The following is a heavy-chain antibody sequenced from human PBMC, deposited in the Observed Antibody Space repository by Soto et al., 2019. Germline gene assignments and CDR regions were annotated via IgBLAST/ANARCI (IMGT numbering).Heavy chain of an antibody. CDR1: GFTFSSYA. CDR2: ISYDGSNK. Sequence: PGGSLRLSCAASGFTFSSYAMHWVRQAPGKGLEWVAVISYDGSNKYYADSVKGRFTISRDNSKNTLYLQMNSLRAEDTAVYYCARDQVGGSYYDRGRHYYYGMDVWGQGTTVTVSS. V-gene: IGHV3-30-3*01. CDR3: ARDQVGGSYYDRGRHYYYGMDV. J-gene: IGHJ6*02. D-gene: IGHD1-26*01.